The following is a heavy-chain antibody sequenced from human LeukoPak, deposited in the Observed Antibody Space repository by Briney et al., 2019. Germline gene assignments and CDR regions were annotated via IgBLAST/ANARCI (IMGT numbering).Heavy chain of an antibody. D-gene: IGHD2-2*01. V-gene: IGHV1-69*01. Sequence: SVKVSCKASGGTFSSYAISWVRQAPGQGLEWMGGIIPIFGTANYAQKFQGRVTITADESTSTAYMELSSLRSEDTAVYYCARLGSLVPAAVDYWGQGTLVTVSS. CDR1: GGTFSSYA. J-gene: IGHJ4*02. CDR3: ARLGSLVPAAVDY. CDR2: IIPIFGTA.